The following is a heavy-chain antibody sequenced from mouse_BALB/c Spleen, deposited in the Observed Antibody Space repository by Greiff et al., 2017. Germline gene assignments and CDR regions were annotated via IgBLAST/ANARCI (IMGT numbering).Heavy chain of an antibody. CDR3: ARYRYGFDY. J-gene: IGHJ2*01. CDR2: ISSGGST. V-gene: IGHV5-6-5*01. CDR1: GFTFSSYA. D-gene: IGHD2-14*01. Sequence: EVMLVESGGGLVKPGGSLKLSCAASGFTFSSYAMSWVRQTPEKRLEWVASISSGGSTYYPDSVKGRFTISRDNARNILYLQMSSLRSEDTAMYYCARYRYGFDYWGQGTTLTVSS.